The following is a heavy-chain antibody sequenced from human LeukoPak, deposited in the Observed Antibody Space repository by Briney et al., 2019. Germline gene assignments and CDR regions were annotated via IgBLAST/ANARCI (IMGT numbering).Heavy chain of an antibody. Sequence: ASVKVSCKASGYTFINYNIAWVRQAPGQGLEWMGWISAYNGNTNYAQKVQGRVAMTTDRSTTTAYMELRGLRSDDTAEYFCARDVSEGFGERVIDAFDIWGQGTMVTVSS. V-gene: IGHV1-18*01. CDR2: ISAYNGNT. CDR3: ARDVSEGFGERVIDAFDI. CDR1: GYTFINYN. D-gene: IGHD3-10*01. J-gene: IGHJ3*02.